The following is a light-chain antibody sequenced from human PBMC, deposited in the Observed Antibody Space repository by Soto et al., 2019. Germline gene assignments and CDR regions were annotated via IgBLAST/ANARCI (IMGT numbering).Light chain of an antibody. J-gene: IGKJ4*01. CDR1: HSLLHSDGYNH. Sequence: DVVMTQSPLSLPVTPGEPASISCRSSHSLLHSDGYNHLDWFLHRPGQSPQVLIYLGSNPAPGFPDRFSGSGSGTDFTLKISRVEAEDVGVYSCMHALLKSLTFGRGTKVEIK. V-gene: IGKV2-28*01. CDR3: MHALLKSLT. CDR2: LGS.